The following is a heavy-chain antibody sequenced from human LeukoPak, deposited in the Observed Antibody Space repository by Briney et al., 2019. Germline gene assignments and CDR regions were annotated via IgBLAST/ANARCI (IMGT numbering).Heavy chain of an antibody. D-gene: IGHD2-2*01. J-gene: IGHJ6*02. CDR2: IYSGGST. CDR1: GFTFSDYA. V-gene: IGHV3-53*01. Sequence: GGSLRLSCAASGFTFSDYAMHWVRQGPGKGLEWVSVIYSGGSTYYADSVKGRFTISRDNSKNTLYLQMNSLRPEDTAVYYCARDLPPAPWNGMDVWGQGTTVTVSS. CDR3: ARDLPPAPWNGMDV.